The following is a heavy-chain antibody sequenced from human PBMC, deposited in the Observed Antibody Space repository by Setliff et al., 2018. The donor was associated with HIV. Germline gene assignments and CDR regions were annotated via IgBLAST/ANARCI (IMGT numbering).Heavy chain of an antibody. D-gene: IGHD6-19*01. CDR2: INTNTGNP. V-gene: IGHV7-4-1*02. Sequence: GASVKVSCKASGYTLTSYAMNWVRPAPGQRLEWMGWINTNTGNPTYAQGFTGRFVFSLDTSVSTAYLQISSLKAEDTAVYYCARVGSSGWRYYYYGMDVWGQGTTVTVSS. CDR1: GYTLTSYA. CDR3: ARVGSSGWRYYYYGMDV. J-gene: IGHJ6*02.